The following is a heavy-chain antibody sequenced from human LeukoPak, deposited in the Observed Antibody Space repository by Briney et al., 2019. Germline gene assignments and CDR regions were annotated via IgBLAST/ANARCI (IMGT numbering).Heavy chain of an antibody. D-gene: IGHD6-19*01. V-gene: IGHV3-23*01. CDR3: GKGRVSE. Sequence: GGSLRLSCAASGFTFSSYAMSWVRQAPGKGLEWVSTLTNNGGLTFYADSVKGRFTISRDDSKNTLDLQMNSLRVEDTAVYYCGKGRVSEWGQGTLVTVSS. J-gene: IGHJ4*02. CDR1: GFTFSSYA. CDR2: LTNNGGLT.